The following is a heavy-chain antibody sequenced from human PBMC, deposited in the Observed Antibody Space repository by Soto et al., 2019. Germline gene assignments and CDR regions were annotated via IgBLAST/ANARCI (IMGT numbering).Heavy chain of an antibody. V-gene: IGHV1-18*01. CDR2: ISAYNGNT. Sequence: QVQLVQSGAEVKKPGASVKVSCKASGYTFTSYGISWVRQAPGQGLEWMGWISAYNGNTNYAQRLQGRVTMTTDTPKSTLYMELRSLRSYDTALYYCARDVRGHYYHYGMDVWGKGTKVTVS. J-gene: IGHJ6*04. CDR1: GYTFTSYG. CDR3: ARDVRGHYYHYGMDV. D-gene: IGHD5-12*01.